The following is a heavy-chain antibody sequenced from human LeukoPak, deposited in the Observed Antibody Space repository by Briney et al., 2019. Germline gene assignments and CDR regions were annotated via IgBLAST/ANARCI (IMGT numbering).Heavy chain of an antibody. CDR2: IRYDGSNK. CDR3: AKDPRPVYGGNSPPPYYFDY. D-gene: IGHD4-23*01. Sequence: QTGGSLRLSCAASGFTFSSYGMHWVRQAPGKGLEWVAFIRYDGSNKYCADSVKGRFTISRDNSKNTLYLQMNSLRAEDTAVYYCAKDPRPVYGGNSPPPYYFDYWGQGTLVTVSS. J-gene: IGHJ4*02. CDR1: GFTFSSYG. V-gene: IGHV3-30*02.